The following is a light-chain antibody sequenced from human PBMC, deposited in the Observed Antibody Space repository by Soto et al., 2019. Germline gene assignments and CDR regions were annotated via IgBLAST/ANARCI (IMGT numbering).Light chain of an antibody. CDR1: QGINTF. V-gene: IGKV1-9*01. J-gene: IGKJ5*01. CDR2: AAS. Sequence: IHLTQSPSSLSASVGDSVTIACRASQGINTFLAWYQQKEGKSPKLLIYAASPLQSGVPSRFSGSSYGTDFNLTISSLQSEDFATYYCQQLNSYPITFGQGTRLEIK. CDR3: QQLNSYPIT.